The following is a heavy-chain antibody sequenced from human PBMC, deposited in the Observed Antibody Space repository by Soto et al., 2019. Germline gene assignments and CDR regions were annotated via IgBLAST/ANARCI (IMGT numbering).Heavy chain of an antibody. Sequence: LRLCKAVAGCSIRSHGRRCVRQAQGKGLEWVAVISYDGSNKYYADSVKGRFTISRDNSKNTLYLQMNSLRAEDTAVYYCAAVGATGVVDYWGHGTLVT. V-gene: IGHV3-30*03. D-gene: IGHD1-26*01. J-gene: IGHJ4*01. CDR3: AAVGATGVVDY. CDR1: GCSIRSHG. CDR2: ISYDGSNK.